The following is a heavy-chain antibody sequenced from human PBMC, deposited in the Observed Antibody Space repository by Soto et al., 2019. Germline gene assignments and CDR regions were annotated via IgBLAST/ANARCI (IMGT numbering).Heavy chain of an antibody. CDR1: GGTFSSYT. V-gene: IGHV1-69*04. CDR3: AREKGIVVVPAAMGWFDP. J-gene: IGHJ5*02. CDR2: IIPILGIA. D-gene: IGHD2-2*01. Sequence: ASVKVSCKASGGTFSSYTISWVRQAPGQGLEWMGRIIPILGIANYAQKFQGRVTITADKSTSTAYMELSSLRSEDTAVYYCAREKGIVVVPAAMGWFDPWGQGTLVTVSS.